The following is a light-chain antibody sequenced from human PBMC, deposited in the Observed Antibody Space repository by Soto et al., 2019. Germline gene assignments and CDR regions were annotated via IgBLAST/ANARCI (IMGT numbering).Light chain of an antibody. Sequence: QSALTQPPSASGSPGQSVTISCTGTSSDVGGYNYVSWYQQLPGNAPKLIIYDVSKRPSGVPDRFSGSKSGNTASLTVSGLQAEDEADYYCSSYAGSNIFVVFGGGTKVTGL. J-gene: IGLJ3*02. CDR2: DVS. CDR3: SSYAGSNIFVV. V-gene: IGLV2-8*01. CDR1: SSDVGGYNY.